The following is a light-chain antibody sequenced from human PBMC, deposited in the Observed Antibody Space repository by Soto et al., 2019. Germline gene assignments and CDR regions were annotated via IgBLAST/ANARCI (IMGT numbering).Light chain of an antibody. V-gene: IGKV3-11*01. CDR2: DAS. J-gene: IGKJ3*01. CDR3: QQRSNWPPFT. CDR1: QRVGTS. Sequence: EIVLTQSPATLSLSPGERASLSRRASQRVGTSLAWYQQKRGQAPRLLIYDASNRATGIPARFSGSGSGTDFTLTISTLEPEDVAVYYCQQRSNWPPFTFGPGTKVDIK.